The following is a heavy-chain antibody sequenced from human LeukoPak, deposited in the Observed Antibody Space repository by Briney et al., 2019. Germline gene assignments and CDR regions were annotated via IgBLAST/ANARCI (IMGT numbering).Heavy chain of an antibody. CDR1: GGSISSSSYY. V-gene: IGHV4-39*07. CDR2: IYYSGST. J-gene: IGHJ4*02. Sequence: SETLSLTCTVSGGSISSSSYYWGWIRQPPGKGLEWIGSIYYSGSTYYNPSLKSRVTISVDTSKNQFSLKLSSVTAADTAVYHCARVATGSSSLGNFDYWGQGTLVTVSS. CDR3: ARVATGSSSLGNFDY. D-gene: IGHD6-13*01.